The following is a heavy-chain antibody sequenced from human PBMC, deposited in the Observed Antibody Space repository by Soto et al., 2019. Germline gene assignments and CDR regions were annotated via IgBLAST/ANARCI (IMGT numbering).Heavy chain of an antibody. CDR3: ARDKGARSDSQDDAFDI. Sequence: SETLSLTCTVSGGSISSGGYYWSWIRQHPGKGLEWIGYIYYSGSTYYNPSLKSRVTISVDTSKNQFSLKLGSVTAADTAVYYCARDKGARSDSQDDAFDIWGQGTMVTVSS. CDR2: IYYSGST. V-gene: IGHV4-31*03. CDR1: GGSISSGGYY. D-gene: IGHD1-26*01. J-gene: IGHJ3*02.